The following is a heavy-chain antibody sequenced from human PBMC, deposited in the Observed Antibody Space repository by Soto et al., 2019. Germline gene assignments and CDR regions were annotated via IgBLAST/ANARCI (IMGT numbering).Heavy chain of an antibody. CDR2: INPSGGST. CDR3: ARERTDMVRGVISDY. D-gene: IGHD3-10*01. J-gene: IGHJ4*02. V-gene: IGHV1-46*03. CDR1: GYTFTSYY. Sequence: EASVKVSCKASGYTFTSYYMHWVRQAPGQGLEWMGIINPSGGSTSYAQKFQGRVTMTRDTSTSTVYMELSSLRSEDTAVYYCARERTDMVRGVISDYWGQGTLVTVSS.